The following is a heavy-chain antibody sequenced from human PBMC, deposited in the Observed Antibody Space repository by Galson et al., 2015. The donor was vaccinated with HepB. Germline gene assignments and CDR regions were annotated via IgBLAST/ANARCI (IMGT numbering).Heavy chain of an antibody. CDR3: ARGRHLQVDYYHYMDV. CDR2: IIPILGIA. V-gene: IGHV1-69*10. CDR1: GGTFSSYA. Sequence: SVKVSCKASGGTFSSYAISWVRQAPGQGLEWMGGIIPILGIANYAQKFQGRVTITADKSTSTAYMELSSLRSEDTAVYYCARGRHLQVDYYHYMDVWGKGTTVPVCS. J-gene: IGHJ6*03. D-gene: IGHD4-11*01.